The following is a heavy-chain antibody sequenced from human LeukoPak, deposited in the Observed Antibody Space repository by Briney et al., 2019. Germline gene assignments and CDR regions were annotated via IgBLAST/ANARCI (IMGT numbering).Heavy chain of an antibody. V-gene: IGHV3-23*01. CDR2: ISGSGGST. D-gene: IGHD3-22*01. CDR3: ARHDSSGYYPFDY. J-gene: IGHJ4*02. CDR1: GFTFSSYA. Sequence: GGSLRLSCAASGFTFSSYAMSWVRQAPGNGLEWVSAISGSGGSTYYADSVKGRFTISRDNSKNTLYLQMNSLRAEDTAVYYCARHDSSGYYPFDYWGQGTLVTVSS.